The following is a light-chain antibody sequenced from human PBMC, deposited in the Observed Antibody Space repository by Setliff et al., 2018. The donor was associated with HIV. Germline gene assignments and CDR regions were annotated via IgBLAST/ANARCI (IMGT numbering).Light chain of an antibody. CDR2: RNN. J-gene: IGLJ1*01. CDR1: SSNIGSNT. CDR3: AAWDDSLNGLYV. Sequence: QSALTQPPSASGTPGQRVTISCSGSSSNIGSNTVNWYQQLPGTAPKLLIYRNNQRPSGVPDRFSGSKSGTPASLAISGLQSEDEADYYCAAWDDSLNGLYVFGTGTKVTVL. V-gene: IGLV1-44*01.